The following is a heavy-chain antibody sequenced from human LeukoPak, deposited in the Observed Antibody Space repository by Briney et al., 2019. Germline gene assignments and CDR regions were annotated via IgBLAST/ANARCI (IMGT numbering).Heavy chain of an antibody. Sequence: SETLSLTCAVYGGSFSGYYWSWIRQPPGKGLEWIGEINHSGSTNYNPSLKSRVTISVDTSKNQFSLRLSSVTAADAAVYYCARLPGTGRFDPWGQGTLVTVSS. J-gene: IGHJ5*02. CDR3: ARLPGTGRFDP. V-gene: IGHV4-34*01. CDR1: GGSFSGYY. CDR2: INHSGST. D-gene: IGHD1-14*01.